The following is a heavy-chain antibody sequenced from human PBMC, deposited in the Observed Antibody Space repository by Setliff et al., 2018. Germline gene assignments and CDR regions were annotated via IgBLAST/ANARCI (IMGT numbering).Heavy chain of an antibody. J-gene: IGHJ1*01. Sequence: PSETLSLTCTVSGGSISSRNYYWGWIRQPPGKGLEWIGSIYYSGSTYYNPSLKSRITISVDKSRNQFSLKLTSVTAADTAIYYCARGGRDNGDYVYIQHWGQGTLVTVSS. D-gene: IGHD4-17*01. CDR3: ARGGRDNGDYVYIQH. CDR2: IYYSGST. CDR1: GGSISSRNYY. V-gene: IGHV4-39*01.